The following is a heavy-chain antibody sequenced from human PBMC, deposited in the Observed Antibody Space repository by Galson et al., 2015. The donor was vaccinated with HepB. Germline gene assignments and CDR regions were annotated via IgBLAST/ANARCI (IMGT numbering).Heavy chain of an antibody. J-gene: IGHJ4*02. CDR1: GDSVSSNSAA. Sequence: CAISGDSVSSNSAAWNRIRQSPSRGLEWLGRTYYRSKWYNDYAVSVKSRITINPDTSKNQFSLQLNSVTPEDTAVYYCARGKRVGQQLGLDYWGQGTLVTVSS. D-gene: IGHD6-13*01. CDR2: TYYRSKWYN. V-gene: IGHV6-1*01. CDR3: ARGKRVGQQLGLDY.